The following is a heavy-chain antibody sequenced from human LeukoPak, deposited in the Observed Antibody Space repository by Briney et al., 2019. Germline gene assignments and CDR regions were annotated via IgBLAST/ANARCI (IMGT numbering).Heavy chain of an antibody. Sequence: GGSLRLSCAASGFTFSSYWMGWVRQAPGKRLEWVANMNIDGSEKYYADSAKGRFTISRDNARNSVYLQMNSLRVEDTAVYYCARDPVEWELLLDYWGQGTLVAVSS. CDR1: GFTFSSYW. D-gene: IGHD1-26*01. CDR3: ARDPVEWELLLDY. J-gene: IGHJ4*02. V-gene: IGHV3-7*01. CDR2: MNIDGSEK.